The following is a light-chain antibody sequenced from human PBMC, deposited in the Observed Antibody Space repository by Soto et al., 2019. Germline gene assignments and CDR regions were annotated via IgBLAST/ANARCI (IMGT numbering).Light chain of an antibody. V-gene: IGLV2-14*01. CDR2: EVS. Sequence: QSALTQPASVSGSPGQSITISCTGTSSDVGGYNYVSWYQQHPGKAPKLMISEVSNRPSGVSNRFSGSKSGNTVSLTISGLQAADEADYYCSSFTSSSHVVFGGGTKLTVL. CDR1: SSDVGGYNY. J-gene: IGLJ2*01. CDR3: SSFTSSSHVV.